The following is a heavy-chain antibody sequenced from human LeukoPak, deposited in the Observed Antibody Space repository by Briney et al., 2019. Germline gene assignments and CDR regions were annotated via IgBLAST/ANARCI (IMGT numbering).Heavy chain of an antibody. J-gene: IGHJ4*02. V-gene: IGHV3-53*01. CDR3: ARQRRYCNSDTCYSGHDY. CDR2: IYNGGNT. D-gene: IGHD2-15*01. Sequence: WGSLRLSCAASGLTVSSNYMSWVRQAPGKGLEFVSIIYNGGNTYYADSMKGRFTISIDNSKNTLYLQMHSLRAEDTAVYSCARQRRYCNSDTCYSGHDYWGQGTLVTVSS. CDR1: GLTVSSNY.